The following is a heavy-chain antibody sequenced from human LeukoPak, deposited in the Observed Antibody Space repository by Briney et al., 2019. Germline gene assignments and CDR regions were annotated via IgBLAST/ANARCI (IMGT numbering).Heavy chain of an antibody. V-gene: IGHV5-51*01. CDR2: IYPGDSDT. J-gene: IGHJ4*02. Sequence: GESLKISCKGSGYSFTSYWIGWVRQMPGKGLEWMGIIYPGDSDTRYSPSFQGQVTISADKSISTAYLQWSGLKASDTAMYYCARRPRRLFTFGGVIVHRRADGFDYWGQGTLVTVSS. CDR3: ARRPRRLFTFGGVIVHRRADGFDY. CDR1: GYSFTSYW. D-gene: IGHD3-16*02.